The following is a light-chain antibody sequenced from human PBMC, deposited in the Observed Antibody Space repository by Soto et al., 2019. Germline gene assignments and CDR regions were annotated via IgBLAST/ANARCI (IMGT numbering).Light chain of an antibody. J-gene: IGLJ2*01. V-gene: IGLV1-51*01. Sequence: QAVVTQPPSVSAAPGQRVTISCSGSSSNIGNKYISWYQQFPGTAPKLLIYDNNKRPSGIPDRFSGSKSGTSATLGITGLQTGDEADYYCGTWDNSLISVVFGGGTKLTVL. CDR3: GTWDNSLISVV. CDR1: SSNIGNKY. CDR2: DNN.